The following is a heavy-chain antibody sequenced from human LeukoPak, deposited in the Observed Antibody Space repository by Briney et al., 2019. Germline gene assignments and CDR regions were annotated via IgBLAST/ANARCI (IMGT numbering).Heavy chain of an antibody. Sequence: SETLSLTCTVSGGSISSGDYYWSWIRQPPGKGLEWIGYIYYSGSTYYNPSLKSRVTISVDTSKNQFSLKLSSVTAADTAVYYCARVKYYYDSSGPLSDAFDIWGQGTMATVSS. CDR1: GGSISSGDYY. D-gene: IGHD3-22*01. CDR2: IYYSGST. V-gene: IGHV4-30-4*01. J-gene: IGHJ3*02. CDR3: ARVKYYYDSSGPLSDAFDI.